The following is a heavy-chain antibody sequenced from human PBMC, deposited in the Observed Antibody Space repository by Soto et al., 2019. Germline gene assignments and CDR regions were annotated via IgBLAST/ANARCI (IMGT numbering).Heavy chain of an antibody. J-gene: IGHJ5*02. CDR1: GVSISSYY. CDR3: ASHDGRNPRFDP. CDR2: IYYSGST. V-gene: IGHV4-59*08. Sequence: PSDALSLTCTVSGVSISSYYWSWILQPPGKGLEWIGYIYYSGSTNYNPSLKSRVTISVDTSKNQFSLKLSSVTAADTAVDYCASHDGRNPRFDPWGQGTLVTVSS.